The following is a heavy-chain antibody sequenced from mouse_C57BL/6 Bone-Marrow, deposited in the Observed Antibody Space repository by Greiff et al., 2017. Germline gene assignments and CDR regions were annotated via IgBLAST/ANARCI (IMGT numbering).Heavy chain of an antibody. D-gene: IGHD2-3*01. J-gene: IGHJ2*01. Sequence: DVHLVESGGGLVQPGGSLKLSCAASGFTFSDYYMYWVRQTPEKRLEWVAYISNGGGSTYYPDTVKGRFTISRDNAKNTLYLQMSRLKSEDTAMYYCARQGQIYDCYPFDYWGQGTTLTVSS. CDR3: ARQGQIYDCYPFDY. CDR1: GFTFSDYY. V-gene: IGHV5-12*01. CDR2: ISNGGGST.